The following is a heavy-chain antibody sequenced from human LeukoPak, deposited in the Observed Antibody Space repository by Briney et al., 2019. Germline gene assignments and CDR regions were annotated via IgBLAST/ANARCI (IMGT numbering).Heavy chain of an antibody. D-gene: IGHD6-19*01. CDR3: ARTYSSGWYDYHGAFDI. CDR2: IYTSGST. V-gene: IGHV4-4*09. CDR1: GGSISSYY. Sequence: SETLSLTCTVSGGSISSYYRSWIRQPPGKGLEGIGYIYTSGSTNYNPSLKSRVTISVDTSKNQFSLKLSSVTAADTAVYYCARTYSSGWYDYHGAFDIWGQGTMVTVSS. J-gene: IGHJ3*02.